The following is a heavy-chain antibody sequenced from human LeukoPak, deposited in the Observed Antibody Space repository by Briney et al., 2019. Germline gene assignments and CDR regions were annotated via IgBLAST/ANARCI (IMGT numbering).Heavy chain of an antibody. CDR2: MSHGGNFK. J-gene: IGHJ4*02. D-gene: IGHD2-15*01. V-gene: IGHV3-30*14. Sequence: PGRSLRLSCAASGFPFSSNAIHWVRQAPGKGLEGVAVMSHGGNFKYYADSVKGRVTISRDNSMSTYFLQINSLTTEDTAVYNCARDGGNPVTKLDSWGQGTLVTVSS. CDR3: ARDGGNPVTKLDS. CDR1: GFPFSSNA.